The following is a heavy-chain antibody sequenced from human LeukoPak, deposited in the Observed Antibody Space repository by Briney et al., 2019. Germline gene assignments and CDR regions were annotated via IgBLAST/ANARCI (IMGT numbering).Heavy chain of an antibody. Sequence: SETLSLTCTVSGGSISSYYWSWIRQPPGKGLEWIGYIYYSGNTNYNPSLKSRVTISVDTSKNQFSLKLSSVTAADTAVYYCARVAGTGFYYFDYWGQGTLVTVSS. D-gene: IGHD6-13*01. J-gene: IGHJ4*02. CDR3: ARVAGTGFYYFDY. CDR1: GGSISSYY. CDR2: IYYSGNT. V-gene: IGHV4-59*01.